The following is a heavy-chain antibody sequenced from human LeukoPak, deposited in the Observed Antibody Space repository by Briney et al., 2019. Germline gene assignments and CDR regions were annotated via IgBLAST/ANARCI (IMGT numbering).Heavy chain of an antibody. CDR2: IDQSGTT. CDR3: ARVPHYYFGYGYFDS. CDR1: GGSFSGYY. J-gene: IGHJ4*02. D-gene: IGHD3-10*01. V-gene: IGHV4-34*01. Sequence: SETLSLTCVVYGGSFSGYYWGWIRQPPGKGLEWIGEIDQSGTTNYNPSLKSRVSISVDTSKKQFSLTLTSMTAADTAVYYCARVPHYYFGYGYFDSWGQGTLVTVSS.